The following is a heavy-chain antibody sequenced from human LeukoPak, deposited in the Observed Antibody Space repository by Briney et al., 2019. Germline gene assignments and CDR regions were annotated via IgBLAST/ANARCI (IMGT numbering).Heavy chain of an antibody. Sequence: SETLSLTCTVSGGSISSGSYYWSWIRQPAGKGLEWIGRIYTSGSTNYNPSLKSRVTISVDTSKNQFSLKLSSVTAADTAVYYCARDGDVVVPAATRGAFDIWGQGTMVTVSS. J-gene: IGHJ3*02. CDR1: GGSISSGSYY. D-gene: IGHD2-2*01. CDR3: ARDGDVVVPAATRGAFDI. CDR2: IYTSGST. V-gene: IGHV4-61*02.